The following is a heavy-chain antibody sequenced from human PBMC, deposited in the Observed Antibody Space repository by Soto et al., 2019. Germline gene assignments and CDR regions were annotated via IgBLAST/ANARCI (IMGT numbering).Heavy chain of an antibody. V-gene: IGHV1-69*01. CDR1: GGGFSSYA. Sequence: PVKGACKASGGGFSSYAGSWVSKDPGQGLEWMGGIIPIFGTANYAQKFQGRVTITADESTSTAYMELSSLRSEDTAVYYCARERRMRYSSSWYETQNYYYYGMDVWGQGTTVTVSS. CDR3: ARERRMRYSSSWYETQNYYYYGMDV. D-gene: IGHD6-13*01. CDR2: IIPIFGTA. J-gene: IGHJ6*02.